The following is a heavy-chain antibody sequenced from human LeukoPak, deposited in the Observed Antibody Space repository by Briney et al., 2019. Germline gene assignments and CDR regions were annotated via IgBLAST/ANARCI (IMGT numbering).Heavy chain of an antibody. CDR1: GYTFTSYD. CDR2: MNPNSGNT. J-gene: IGHJ3*02. V-gene: IGHV1-8*01. D-gene: IGHD4-11*01. Sequence: ASVKVSCKASGYTFTSYDINWVRQATGQGLEWMGWMNPNSGNTGYAQKFQGRVTMTRDTSIRTAYMELRSLRSDDTAVYYCARYRGMTASFDIWGQGTMVTVSS. CDR3: ARYRGMTASFDI.